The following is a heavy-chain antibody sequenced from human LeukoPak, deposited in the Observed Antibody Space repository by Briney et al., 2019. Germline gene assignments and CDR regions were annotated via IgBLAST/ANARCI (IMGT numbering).Heavy chain of an antibody. Sequence: GGSLRLSCAAFGFSSSDHYMGWVRQAPGKGLEWVGRSEDKRNSYITDYAASVKGRFTISRDDSKNSLYLQMSSLKTEDTAVYYCCRGKIGRGGASDIWGQGTKVIVSS. CDR2: SEDKRNSYIT. J-gene: IGHJ3*02. V-gene: IGHV3-72*01. CDR1: GFSSSDHY. D-gene: IGHD2-21*01. CDR3: CRGKIGRGGASDI.